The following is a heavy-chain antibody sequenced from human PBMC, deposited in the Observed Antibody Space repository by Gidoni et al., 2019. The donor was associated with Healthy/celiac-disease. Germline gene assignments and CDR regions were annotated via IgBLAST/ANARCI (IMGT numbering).Heavy chain of an antibody. J-gene: IGHJ4*02. CDR1: GFTFSSYD. Sequence: EVQLVESGGGLVQPGVSLRLSCAASGFTFSSYDRHWVRQATGKGLEWVSAIGTAGDTYYPGSVKGRFTISRENAKNSLYLQMNSLRAEDTAVYYCARASSGSYGYWGQGTLVTVSS. V-gene: IGHV3-13*01. CDR3: ARASSGSYGY. D-gene: IGHD1-26*01. CDR2: IGTAGDT.